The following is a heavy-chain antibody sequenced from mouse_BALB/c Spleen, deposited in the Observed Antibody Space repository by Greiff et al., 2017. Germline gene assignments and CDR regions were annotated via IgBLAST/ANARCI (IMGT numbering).Heavy chain of an antibody. V-gene: IGHV1-26*01. J-gene: IGHJ4*01. Sequence: LKESGPELVKPGASVKISCKASGYSFTGYFMNWVKQSHGKSLEWIGGINPNNGGTSYNQKFKGKATLTVDKSSSTAYMELRSLTSEDSAVYYCARKDSSGRYYYAMDYWGQGTSVTVSS. CDR1: GYSFTGYF. D-gene: IGHD3-2*01. CDR3: ARKDSSGRYYYAMDY. CDR2: INPNNGGT.